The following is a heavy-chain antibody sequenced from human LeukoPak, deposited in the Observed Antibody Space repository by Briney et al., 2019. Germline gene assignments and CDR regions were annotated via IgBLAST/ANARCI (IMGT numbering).Heavy chain of an antibody. CDR1: GYTFTSYA. CDR3: ARDLGGQQLVYYYYYGMDV. J-gene: IGHJ6*02. CDR2: INTNTGNP. V-gene: IGHV7-4-1*02. Sequence: ASVKVSCKASGYTFTSYAMNWVRQAPGQGLEWMGWINTNTGNPTYAQGFTGRFVFSLDTSVSTAYLQISSLKAEDTAVYYCARDLGGQQLVYYYYYGMDVWGQGTTVTVSS. D-gene: IGHD6-13*01.